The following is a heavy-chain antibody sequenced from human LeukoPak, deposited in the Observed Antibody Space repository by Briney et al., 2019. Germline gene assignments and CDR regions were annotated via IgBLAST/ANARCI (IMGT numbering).Heavy chain of an antibody. Sequence: SETLSLTCAVYGGSFSGYYWSWIRQPPGKGLEWIGEINHSGSTNYNPSLKSRVTISVDTSKNQFSLKLSSVTAADTAVYYCARRRGRGRTLSARGVITLDYWGQGTLVTVSS. J-gene: IGHJ4*02. CDR3: ARRRGRGRTLSARGVITLDY. CDR2: INHSGST. V-gene: IGHV4-34*01. D-gene: IGHD3-10*01. CDR1: GGSFSGYY.